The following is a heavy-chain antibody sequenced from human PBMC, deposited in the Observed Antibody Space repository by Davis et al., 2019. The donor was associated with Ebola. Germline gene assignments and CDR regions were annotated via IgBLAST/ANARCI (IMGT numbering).Heavy chain of an antibody. V-gene: IGHV1-46*01. CDR2: INPSGGST. D-gene: IGHD3-3*01. J-gene: IGHJ4*02. Sequence: ASVKVSCKASGYTFTGYYMHWVRQAPGQGLEWMGIINPSGGSTSYAQKFQGRVTMTRDTSTSTVYMELSSLRSEDTAVYYCARTIFGVAPGGAFDYWGQGTLVTVSS. CDR1: GYTFTGYY. CDR3: ARTIFGVAPGGAFDY.